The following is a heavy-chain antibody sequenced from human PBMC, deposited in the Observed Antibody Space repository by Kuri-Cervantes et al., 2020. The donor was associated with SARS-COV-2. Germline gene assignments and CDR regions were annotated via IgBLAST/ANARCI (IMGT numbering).Heavy chain of an antibody. CDR1: GYSIISGYY. CDR3: ARRLKDGPPDY. J-gene: IGHJ4*02. CDR2: IYHSGST. V-gene: IGHV4-38-2*01. Sequence: SETLSLTCAVSGYSIISGYYWGWTRQPPGKGLEWIGSIYHSGSTYYNPSLKSRVTISVDTSKNQFSLKLSSVTAEDTAVYYCARRLKDGPPDYWGQGTLVTVSS.